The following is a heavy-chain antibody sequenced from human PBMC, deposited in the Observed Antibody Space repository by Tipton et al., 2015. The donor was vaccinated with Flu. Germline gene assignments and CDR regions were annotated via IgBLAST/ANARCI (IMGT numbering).Heavy chain of an antibody. CDR1: GGSISNDYYY. CDR2: MYYSGTT. CDR3: ARVGVAYSPRGAFDI. V-gene: IGHV4-31*03. J-gene: IGHJ3*02. D-gene: IGHD4-11*01. Sequence: GLVKPSQTLSLTCTVSGGSISNDYYYWSWIRQYPGKGLEWIGYMYYSGTTYYNPSLKSRLTISLDTSKNHFSLKLSSVTAADTAVYYCARVGVAYSPRGAFDIGGQGTMVTVSS.